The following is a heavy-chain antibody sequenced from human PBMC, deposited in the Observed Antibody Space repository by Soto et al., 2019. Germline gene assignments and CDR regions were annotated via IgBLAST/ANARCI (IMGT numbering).Heavy chain of an antibody. J-gene: IGHJ4*02. V-gene: IGHV3-15*07. Sequence: PGGALRLSCSASGFTFSNAWMNWVRQAPGKGLEWVGRIKSKTDGGTTDYAAPVKGRFTISRDNSKNTLYLQMNSLRAEDTAVYYCAKDQKKAELRYFDWLFKGDYWGQGTLVTVSS. CDR2: IKSKTDGGTT. D-gene: IGHD3-9*01. CDR1: GFTFSNAW. CDR3: AKDQKKAELRYFDWLFKGDY.